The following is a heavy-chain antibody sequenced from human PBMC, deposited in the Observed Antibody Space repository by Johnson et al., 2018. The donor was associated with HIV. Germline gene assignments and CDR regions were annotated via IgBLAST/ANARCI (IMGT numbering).Heavy chain of an antibody. J-gene: IGHJ3*02. V-gene: IGHV3-NL1*01. D-gene: IGHD1-26*01. CDR3: ARALEVGATTANEAFDI. CDR1: GFTFSSYG. CDR2: INSDGSST. Sequence: QVQLVESGGGVVQPGRSLRLSCAASGFTFSSYGMHWVRQAPGKGLEWVSRINSDGSSTSYADSVNGRVTIPRDNSKNTLYLQMNSLRAEDTAVYYCARALEVGATTANEAFDIWGQGTMVTVSS.